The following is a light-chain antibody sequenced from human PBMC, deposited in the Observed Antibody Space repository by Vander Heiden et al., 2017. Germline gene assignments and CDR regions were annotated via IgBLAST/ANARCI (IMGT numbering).Light chain of an antibody. J-gene: IGKJ5*01. CDR3: QQCNSNPPNT. CDR1: QTVSSF. V-gene: IGKV1-39*01. CDR2: EAS. Sequence: DIQMTQSPSTLSASVGDRVTITCRASQTVSSFLDWYQQKPGKPPKLLIYEASSLESGVPSRFSGSGSGTAFTLTISSLQPDDFATYYCQQCNSNPPNTFGQGTRLEIK.